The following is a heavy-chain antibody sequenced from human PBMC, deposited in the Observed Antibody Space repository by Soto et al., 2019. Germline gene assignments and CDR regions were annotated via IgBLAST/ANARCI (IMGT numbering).Heavy chain of an antibody. CDR2: IYYSGST. D-gene: IGHD6-19*01. J-gene: IGHJ5*02. V-gene: IGHV4-59*01. Sequence: PSETLSLTCTVSGGSISSYYWSWIRQPPGKGLEWIGYIYYSGSTNYNPSLKSRVTISVDTSKNQFSLKLSSVTAADTAVYYCARGPYSSGWYPTWFDPWGQGTLVTVSS. CDR1: GGSISSYY. CDR3: ARGPYSSGWYPTWFDP.